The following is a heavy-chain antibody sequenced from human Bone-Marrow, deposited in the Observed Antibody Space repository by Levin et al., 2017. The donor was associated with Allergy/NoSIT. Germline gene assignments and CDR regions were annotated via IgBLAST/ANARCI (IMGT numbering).Heavy chain of an antibody. CDR2: IYYSGST. J-gene: IGHJ4*02. CDR1: GGSISSYY. Sequence: SETLSLTCTVSGGSISSYYWSWIRQPPGKGLEWIGYIYYSGSTNYNPSLKSRVTISVDTSKNQFSLKLSSVTAADTAVYYCARGDSSSWQIDYWGQGTLVTVSS. V-gene: IGHV4-59*01. D-gene: IGHD6-13*01. CDR3: ARGDSSSWQIDY.